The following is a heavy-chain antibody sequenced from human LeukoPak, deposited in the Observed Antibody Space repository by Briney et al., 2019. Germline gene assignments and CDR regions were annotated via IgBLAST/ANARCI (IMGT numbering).Heavy chain of an antibody. CDR3: AKDRAAAGPRWYFDL. Sequence: PGRSLRLSCAASGFTFSSYGMHWARQAPGKGLEWVAVISYDGSNKYYADSVKGRFTISRDNSKNTLYLQMNSLRAEDTAVYYCAKDRAAAGPRWYFDLWGRGTLVTVSS. CDR1: GFTFSSYG. CDR2: ISYDGSNK. J-gene: IGHJ2*01. V-gene: IGHV3-30*18. D-gene: IGHD6-13*01.